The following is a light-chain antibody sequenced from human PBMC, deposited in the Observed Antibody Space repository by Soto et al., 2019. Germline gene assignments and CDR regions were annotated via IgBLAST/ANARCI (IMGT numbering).Light chain of an antibody. CDR2: EVT. CDR1: STDIGAYNY. CDR3: QSYDNSLSVYV. Sequence: QSVLTQPASVSGSPGQSITISCTGTSTDIGAYNYVSWYQQHPGKAPKLLIYEVTNRPSGVSNRFSGSKSGNTASLTISGLQAEDEANYYCQSYDNSLSVYVFGTGTKLTVL. V-gene: IGLV2-14*01. J-gene: IGLJ1*01.